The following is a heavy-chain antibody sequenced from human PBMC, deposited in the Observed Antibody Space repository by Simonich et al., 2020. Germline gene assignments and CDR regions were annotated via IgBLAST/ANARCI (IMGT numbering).Heavy chain of an antibody. CDR3: ARDSSYYAFDI. Sequence: EVQLVESGGGLVQPGGSLRLTCAASGFTFSSYSMNWVRQAAGKGLEWVSYISSISSTIYYADSVKGRFTISRDNAKNSLYLQMNSLRAEDTAVYYCARDSSYYAFDIWGQGTMVTVSS. CDR2: ISSISSTI. J-gene: IGHJ3*02. V-gene: IGHV3-48*01. D-gene: IGHD5-12*01. CDR1: GFTFSSYS.